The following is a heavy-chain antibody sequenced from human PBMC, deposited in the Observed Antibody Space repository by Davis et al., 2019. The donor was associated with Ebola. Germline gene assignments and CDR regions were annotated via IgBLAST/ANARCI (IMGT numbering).Heavy chain of an antibody. V-gene: IGHV1-18*01. CDR2: ISAYNGNT. D-gene: IGHD3-10*01. CDR1: GYTFTDYG. CDR3: ARDMGMVQEANWFDP. J-gene: IGHJ5*02. Sequence: ASVKVSCKPYGYTFTDYGISWVRQAPGQGLEWMGWISAYNGNTNYAQKLQGRVTMTTDTSTSTAYMELRSLRSDDTAVYYCARDMGMVQEANWFDPWGQGTLVTVSS.